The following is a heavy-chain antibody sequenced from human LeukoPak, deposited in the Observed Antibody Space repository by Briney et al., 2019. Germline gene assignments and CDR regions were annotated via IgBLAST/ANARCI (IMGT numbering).Heavy chain of an antibody. CDR3: ARVGQWSPFDY. Sequence: SETLSLTCTVSGGSISSGYYWGWIRQPPGKGLEWIGSIYHSGSTYYNPSLKSRVTISVDTSKNQFSLKLSSVTAADTAVYYCARVGQWSPFDYWGQGTLVTVSS. V-gene: IGHV4-38-2*02. CDR1: GGSISSGYY. J-gene: IGHJ4*02. D-gene: IGHD6-19*01. CDR2: IYHSGST.